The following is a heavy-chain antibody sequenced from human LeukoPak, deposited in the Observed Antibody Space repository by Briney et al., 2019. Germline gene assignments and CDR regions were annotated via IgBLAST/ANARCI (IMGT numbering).Heavy chain of an antibody. CDR3: AKDYYDSSGYYYNDYFDY. CDR1: GFTFSSYA. D-gene: IGHD3-22*01. J-gene: IGHJ4*02. Sequence: GGSLRLSCAASGFTFSSYAMSWVRQAPGKGLEWVSAISGSGGSTYYADSVKGRFTISRDNSKNTLYLQMNSLRAEDTAVYYCAKDYYDSSGYYYNDYFDYWGQGTLVTVSS. V-gene: IGHV3-23*01. CDR2: ISGSGGST.